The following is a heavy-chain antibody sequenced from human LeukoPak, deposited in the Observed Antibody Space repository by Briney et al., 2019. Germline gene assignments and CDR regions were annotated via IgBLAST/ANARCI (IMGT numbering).Heavy chain of an antibody. V-gene: IGHV1-2*02. CDR3: ARALNLWLNY. CDR2: INLNSGGT. CDR1: GYTFTGYY. Sequence: GASVKVSCKASGYTFTGYYMHWVRQAPGQGLEWMGWINLNSGGTNYAQKFQGRATMTTDTSISTAYMELSRLRSDDTAVYYCARALNLWLNYWGQGTLVTVSS. J-gene: IGHJ4*02. D-gene: IGHD5-18*01.